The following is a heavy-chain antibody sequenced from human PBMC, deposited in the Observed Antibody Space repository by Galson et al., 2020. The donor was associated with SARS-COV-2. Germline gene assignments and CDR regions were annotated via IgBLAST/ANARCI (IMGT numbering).Heavy chain of an antibody. CDR1: GFTFSNYL. CDR3: ARDQWELLSGGNKYYYYYGMDA. J-gene: IGHJ6*02. D-gene: IGHD1-26*01. V-gene: IGHV3-7*01. Sequence: GESLKISCAASGFTFSNYLMSWVRQAPGKGLEWVANLKQAGSEKYYVDSVKGRFTISRDNARNSLYLQMNSLTAEDTALYFCARDQWELLSGGNKYYYYYGMDAWGQGTTVTVSS. CDR2: LKQAGSEK.